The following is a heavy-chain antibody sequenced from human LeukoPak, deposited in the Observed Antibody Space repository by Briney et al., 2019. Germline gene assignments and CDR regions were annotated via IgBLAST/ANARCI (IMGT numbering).Heavy chain of an antibody. J-gene: IGHJ4*02. Sequence: PGGSLRLSCATSGFIFSSFGMHWVRQAPGKGLEWVAFIRYDGSNKDYADSVKGRFTISRDNSKSTLYLQMNSLRVEDTAVYYCAKDPLMFGVASADYWGQGTLVTVSS. D-gene: IGHD3-3*01. CDR2: IRYDGSNK. CDR3: AKDPLMFGVASADY. CDR1: GFIFSSFG. V-gene: IGHV3-30*02.